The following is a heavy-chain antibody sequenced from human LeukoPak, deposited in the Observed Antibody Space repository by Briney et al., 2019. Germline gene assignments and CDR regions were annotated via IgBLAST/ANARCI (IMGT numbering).Heavy chain of an antibody. J-gene: IGHJ4*02. Sequence: PGGSLRLSCAASGFTFSSYWMHWVRQAPGKGLVWVSRINTDGSSTSYADSVKGRFTISRDNAKNTLYLQMNSLRAEDTAVYYCARDREMATTKGGFDYWGREPWSPSPQ. V-gene: IGHV3-74*01. D-gene: IGHD5-24*01. CDR1: GFTFSSYW. CDR2: INTDGSST. CDR3: ARDREMATTKGGFDY.